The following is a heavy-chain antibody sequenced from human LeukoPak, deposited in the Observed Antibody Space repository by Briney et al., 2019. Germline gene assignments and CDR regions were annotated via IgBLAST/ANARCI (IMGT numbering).Heavy chain of an antibody. CDR1: GGSISSSSSY. D-gene: IGHD2-2*02. CDR2: IYYSWST. J-gene: IGHJ6*02. CDR3: ARHQCSSTKCYTFYYYGMDV. Sequence: SETLSRTCTVSGGSISSSSSYWGWIRQPQGAGLEWFGSIYYSWSTYYNPSLKSRVTISVDTSKNQFSLRLSSVTAADTAVYYCARHQCSSTKCYTFYYYGMDVWGQGTTVTVSS. V-gene: IGHV4-39*01.